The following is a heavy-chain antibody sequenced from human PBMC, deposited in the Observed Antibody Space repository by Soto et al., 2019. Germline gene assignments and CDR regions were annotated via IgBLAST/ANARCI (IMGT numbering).Heavy chain of an antibody. D-gene: IGHD6-13*01. CDR1: GGSISCYY. CDR3: ARVGGIAAAGTIDP. CDR2: IYYSGST. V-gene: IGHV4-59*01. J-gene: IGHJ5*02. Sequence: PSETLSLTCTVSGGSISCYYWSWIRQPPGKGLEWIGYIYYSGSTNYNPSLKSRVTISVDTSKNQFSLKLSSVTAADTAVYYCARVGGIAAAGTIDPWGQGTLVTVSS.